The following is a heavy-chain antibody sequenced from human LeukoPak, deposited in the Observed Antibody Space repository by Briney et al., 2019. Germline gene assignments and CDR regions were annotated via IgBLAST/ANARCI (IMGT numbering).Heavy chain of an antibody. CDR2: IYYSGST. V-gene: IGHV4-34*01. CDR1: GGSFSGYY. Sequence: SETLSLTCAVYGGSFSGYYWSWIRQPPGKGLEWVGDIYYSGSTNYKPSLKSRVTISVDTSKNQFSLKLSSVTAADTAVYYCARGGYYGSGNDFRFDPWGKGNLVTVSS. D-gene: IGHD3-10*01. CDR3: ARGGYYGSGNDFRFDP. J-gene: IGHJ5*02.